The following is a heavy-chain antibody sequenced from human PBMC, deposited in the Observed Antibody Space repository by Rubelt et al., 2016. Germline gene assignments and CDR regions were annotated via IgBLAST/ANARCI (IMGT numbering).Heavy chain of an antibody. CDR3: ARVSSLHRHSDS. J-gene: IGHJ4*02. Sequence: QVQLQESGPGLVKPSGTLSLTCAVSGGPISSSNWWSWVRQPPGKGLEWIGEIYHSGTTNYNPSLKSRVTISVDKSKNQFSLRRTAVTAADTAVDYCARVSSLHRHSDSWGQGTLVTVSS. CDR1: GGPISSSNW. V-gene: IGHV4-4*02. D-gene: IGHD1-14*01. CDR2: IYHSGTT.